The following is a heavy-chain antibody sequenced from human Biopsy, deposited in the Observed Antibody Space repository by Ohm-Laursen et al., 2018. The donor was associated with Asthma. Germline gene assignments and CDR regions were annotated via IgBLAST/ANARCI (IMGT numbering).Heavy chain of an antibody. J-gene: IGHJ4*02. V-gene: IGHV4-39*01. CDR2: IYYSGST. CDR3: VSPPGY. CDR1: GGSISSSSYY. Sequence: GTLSLTCTVSGGSISSSSYYWGWIRRPPGKGLEFIGTIYYSGSTYYTPSLKSRVTLSVDASKNQFSLKLTSVTAADTAVYYCVSPPGYWGQGTRVTVSS.